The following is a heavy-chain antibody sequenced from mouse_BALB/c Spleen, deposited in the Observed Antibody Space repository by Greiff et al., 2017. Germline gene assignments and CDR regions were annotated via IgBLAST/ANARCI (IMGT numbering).Heavy chain of an antibody. CDR1: GYTFTDYN. Sequence: EVQGVESGPELVKPGASVKISCKASGYTFTDYNMHWVKQSHGKSLEWIGYIYPYNGGTGYNQKFKSKATLTVDNSSSTAYMELRSLTSEDSAVYYCARGVYYGYRAWFADWGQGTLVTGSA. CDR3: ARGVYYGYRAWFAD. V-gene: IGHV1S29*02. J-gene: IGHJ3*01. CDR2: IYPYNGGT. D-gene: IGHD2-2*01.